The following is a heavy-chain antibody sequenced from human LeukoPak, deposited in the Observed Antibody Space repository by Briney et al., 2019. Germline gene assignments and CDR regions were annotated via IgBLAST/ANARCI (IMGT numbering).Heavy chain of an antibody. Sequence: ASVKVSCKASGYTFTGNYMHWVRQAPGQGLEGMGWINPNSGGTNYAQKFQGRVTMTSDTSISTAYMELSSLRSDDTAVYFCAREYCTNGVCYKAHDYWGQGTLVTVSS. V-gene: IGHV1-2*02. D-gene: IGHD2-8*01. CDR1: GYTFTGNY. CDR3: AREYCTNGVCYKAHDY. J-gene: IGHJ4*02. CDR2: INPNSGGT.